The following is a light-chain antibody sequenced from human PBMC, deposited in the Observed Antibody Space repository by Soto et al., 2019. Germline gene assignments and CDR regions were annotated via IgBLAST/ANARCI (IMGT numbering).Light chain of an antibody. CDR2: DAS. V-gene: IGKV3-11*01. Sequence: EIVLTQSPAILSMSPKERATLSCRASQSVSSYFAWYQQKPGQAPRLLIYDASNRATGVPARFSGSGSGTDFTLTISSLEPEDFAVYYCQQRRYWPMTFGQGTKVDIK. J-gene: IGKJ1*01. CDR3: QQRRYWPMT. CDR1: QSVSSY.